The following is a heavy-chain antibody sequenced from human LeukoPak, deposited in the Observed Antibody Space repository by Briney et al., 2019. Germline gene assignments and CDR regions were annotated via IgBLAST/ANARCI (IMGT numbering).Heavy chain of an antibody. D-gene: IGHD3-22*01. CDR1: GGPFSGYY. CDR2: INHSGST. CDR3: AKAYYYDSSGYYP. J-gene: IGHJ5*02. V-gene: IGHV4-34*01. Sequence: SETLSLTCAVYGGPFSGYYWSWIRQPPGKGLEWIGEINHSGSTNYNPSLKSRVTISVDTSKNQFSLKLSSVTAADTAVYYCAKAYYYDSSGYYPWGQGTLVTVSS.